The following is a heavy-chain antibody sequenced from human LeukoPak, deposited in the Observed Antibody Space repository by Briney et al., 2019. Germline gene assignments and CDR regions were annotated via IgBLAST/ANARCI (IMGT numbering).Heavy chain of an antibody. Sequence: GALRLPGAAFGFNLRSYCLDWVRAAPGKGLGWVAVISYDGSNKYYADSVKGRFTISRDNSRNTLYLQMNSLRAEDTAVYYCARDRRRSPFDPWGQGTLVTVSS. CDR1: GFNLRSYC. J-gene: IGHJ5*02. CDR2: ISYDGSNK. CDR3: ARDRRRSPFDP. V-gene: IGHV3-30*03.